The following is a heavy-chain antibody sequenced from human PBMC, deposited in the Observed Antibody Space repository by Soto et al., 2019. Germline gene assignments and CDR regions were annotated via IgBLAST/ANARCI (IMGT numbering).Heavy chain of an antibody. CDR3: AKELRSSTNYDYGMDV. CDR1: GFTFSTYA. D-gene: IGHD1-1*01. CDR2: ISASGGST. J-gene: IGHJ6*02. V-gene: IGHV3-23*01. Sequence: EVQLLESGGGLVQPGGSLRLSCAASGFTFSTYAMSWVRQAPGKGLEWVSVISASGGSTFYADSVKGRFTVSRDNSRNTLYLQVISVRVEDTAVYYCAKELRSSTNYDYGMDVWGQGTTVTVSS.